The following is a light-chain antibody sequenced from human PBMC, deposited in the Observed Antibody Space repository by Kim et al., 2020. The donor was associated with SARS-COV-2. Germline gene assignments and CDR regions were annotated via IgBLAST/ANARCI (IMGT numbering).Light chain of an antibody. CDR1: QTISTS. CDR3: QQCYNMPWT. CDR2: DAS. Sequence: DIQMTQSPSSLSASVGDRVTITCRTSQTISTSLNWYQLKPGKAPKLLIYDASRLQSGVPSRFSASGSGTDFTLTITSLQPEDFATYFCQQCYNMPWTFGQGTKVDIK. J-gene: IGKJ1*01. V-gene: IGKV1-39*01.